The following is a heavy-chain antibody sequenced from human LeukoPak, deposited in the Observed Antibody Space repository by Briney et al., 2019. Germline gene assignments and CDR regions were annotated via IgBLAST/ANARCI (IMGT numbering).Heavy chain of an antibody. J-gene: IGHJ6*03. CDR1: GYTFTSYD. CDR2: MNPNSGNT. D-gene: IGHD3-3*01. Sequence: ASVKVSCKASGYTFTSYDINWVRQATGQGLEWMGWMNPNSGNTGYAQKFQGRVTMTRNTSISTAYMELSSLRSEDTAVYYCARVRVVRYYYYYYMDVWGKGTTVTASS. CDR3: ARVRVVRYYYYYYMDV. V-gene: IGHV1-8*01.